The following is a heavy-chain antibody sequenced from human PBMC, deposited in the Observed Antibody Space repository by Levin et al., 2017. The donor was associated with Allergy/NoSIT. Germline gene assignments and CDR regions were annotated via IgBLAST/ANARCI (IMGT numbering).Heavy chain of an antibody. CDR2: IRSKAYGRTT. V-gene: IGHV3-49*03. J-gene: IGHJ6*02. D-gene: IGHD3-16*02. Sequence: SCSASGFTFDDYAMSWFRQAPGKGLEWVGFIRSKAYGRTTEYAESVRGRFTISRDDSKTIAYLQMSSLKTEDTAVYYCTRHSELAVIPRYFYGMDVWGQGTTVTVSS. CDR3: TRHSELAVIPRYFYGMDV. CDR1: GFTFDDYA.